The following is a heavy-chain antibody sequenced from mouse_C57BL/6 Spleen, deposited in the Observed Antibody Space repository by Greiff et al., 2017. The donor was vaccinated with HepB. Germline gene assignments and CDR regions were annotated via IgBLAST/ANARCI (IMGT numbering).Heavy chain of an antibody. D-gene: IGHD2-3*01. CDR1: GYTFTSYW. Sequence: QVQLQQPGAELVRPGTSVKLSCKASGYTFTSYWMHWVKQRPGQGLEWIGVIDPSDSYTNYNQKFKGKATLTLDTSSSTAYMQLSSLTSEDSAVYYCASPGDGYYDYWGQGTTLTVSS. J-gene: IGHJ2*01. CDR2: IDPSDSYT. CDR3: ASPGDGYYDY. V-gene: IGHV1-59*01.